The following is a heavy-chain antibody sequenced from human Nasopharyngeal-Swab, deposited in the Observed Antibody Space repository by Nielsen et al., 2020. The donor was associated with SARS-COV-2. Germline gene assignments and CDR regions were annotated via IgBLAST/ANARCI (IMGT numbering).Heavy chain of an antibody. J-gene: IGHJ4*02. CDR1: GFTFDDYG. CDR3: AKDIQPYSSSSLDY. CDR2: INWNGGST. Sequence: GESLKISCAASGFTFDDYGMSWVRQAPGKGLEWVSGINWNGGSTGYADSVKGRFTISRDNAKNSLYLQMNSLRAEDTALYYCAKDIQPYSSSSLDYWGQGTLVTVSS. D-gene: IGHD6-6*01. V-gene: IGHV3-20*04.